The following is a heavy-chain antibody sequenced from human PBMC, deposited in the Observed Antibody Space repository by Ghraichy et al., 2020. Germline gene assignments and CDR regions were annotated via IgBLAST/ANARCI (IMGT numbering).Heavy chain of an antibody. D-gene: IGHD3-10*01. CDR2: ISGSGGST. CDR1: GFTFSSYA. V-gene: IGHV3-23*01. Sequence: GGSLRLSCAASGFTFSSYAMAWVRQAPGKGLEWVSGISGSGGSTYYADSVKGRFTISRDNSKNTVYLQMSSLRAEDTALYYCAKEVGIYGTSPKDYWGQGTLVTVSS. CDR3: AKEVGIYGTSPKDY. J-gene: IGHJ4*02.